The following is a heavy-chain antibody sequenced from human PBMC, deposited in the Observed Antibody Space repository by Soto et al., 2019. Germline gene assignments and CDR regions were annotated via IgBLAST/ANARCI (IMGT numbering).Heavy chain of an antibody. CDR3: AKEVRYYYDSRGVDAFDI. J-gene: IGHJ3*02. D-gene: IGHD3-22*01. Sequence: QVQLVESGGGLVQPGRSLRLSCAASGFTFSSYGMHWVRQAPGKGLEWVAVISYHGSDQYYADSVKGRYTISRDNSKNTVHLQMNSLRAEDTAVYYCAKEVRYYYDSRGVDAFDIWGQGTVVTVSS. V-gene: IGHV3-30*18. CDR1: GFTFSSYG. CDR2: ISYHGSDQ.